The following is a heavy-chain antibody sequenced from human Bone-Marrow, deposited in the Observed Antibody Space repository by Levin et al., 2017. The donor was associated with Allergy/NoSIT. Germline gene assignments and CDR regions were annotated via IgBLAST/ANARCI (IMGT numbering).Heavy chain of an antibody. D-gene: IGHD3-3*01. CDR3: ARDDWAYYDFWSGYRLGARLNWFDP. CDR2: ISAYNGNT. J-gene: IGHJ5*02. CDR1: GYTFTSYG. V-gene: IGHV1-18*01. Sequence: ASVKVSCKASGYTFTSYGISWVRQAPGQGLEWMGWISAYNGNTNYAQKLQGRVTMTTDTSTSTAYMELRSLRSDDTAVYYCARDDWAYYDFWSGYRLGARLNWFDPWGQGTLVTVSS.